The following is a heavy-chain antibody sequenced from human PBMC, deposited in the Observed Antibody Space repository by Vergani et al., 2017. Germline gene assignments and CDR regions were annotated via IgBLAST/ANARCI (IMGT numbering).Heavy chain of an antibody. D-gene: IGHD3-3*01. J-gene: IGHJ4*02. CDR3: AKGDTIFGSLPNY. CDR2: ISGSGGST. V-gene: IGHV3-23*01. CDR1: GFTFSSYA. Sequence: EVQLLESGGGLVQPGGSLRLSCAASGFTFSSYAMSWVRPAPGRGLEWVSAISGSGGSTYYADSVKGRFTISRDNSKNTLYLQMNSLRAGDTAVYYCAKGDTIFGSLPNYWGQGTLVTVSS.